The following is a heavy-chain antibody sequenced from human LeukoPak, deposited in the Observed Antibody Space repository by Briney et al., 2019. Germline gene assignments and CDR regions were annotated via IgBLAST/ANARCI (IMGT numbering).Heavy chain of an antibody. CDR2: IKQDGSEK. D-gene: IGHD3-22*01. V-gene: IGHV3-7*03. CDR1: GFTFSSYW. Sequence: GGSLRLSCAASGFTFSSYWMSWVRQAPGKGLEWVANIKQDGSEKYYVDSVKGRFTISRDNAKNSLYLQMNSLRAEDTALYYCAKGDYYDSSDQDFDYWGQGTLVTVSS. CDR3: AKGDYYDSSDQDFDY. J-gene: IGHJ4*02.